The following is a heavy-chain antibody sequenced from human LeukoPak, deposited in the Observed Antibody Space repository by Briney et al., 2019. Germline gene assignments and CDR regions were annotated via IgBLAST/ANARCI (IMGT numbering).Heavy chain of an antibody. V-gene: IGHV3-74*01. CDR2: INSDGSTT. J-gene: IGHJ4*02. CDR3: AREALTETTFGPYDY. D-gene: IGHD4-17*01. Sequence: GGSLRLSCAASGFTFISYWMHWVRQAPGKGLVWVSRINSDGSTTSYAASVKGRFTISRDNAKKSLYLQMNSLRAEDTAVYYCAREALTETTFGPYDYWGQGTLVTVSS. CDR1: GFTFISYW.